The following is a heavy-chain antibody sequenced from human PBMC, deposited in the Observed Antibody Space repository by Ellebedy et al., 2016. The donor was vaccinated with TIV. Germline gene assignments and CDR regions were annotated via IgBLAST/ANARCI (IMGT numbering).Heavy chain of an antibody. CDR3: TTSYYHYIWGTYRYVDDY. CDR2: IKSKNDGGTT. CDR1: GFTFSNAW. V-gene: IGHV3-15*01. Sequence: GGSLRLSXAASGFTFSNAWMIWVRQSPGKGLQWLGRIKSKNDGGTTTYAEPVRGRFTISRDDSTNKVFLQMNSLKTEDTAVYYCTTSYYHYIWGTYRYVDDYWGQGTLVTVSS. D-gene: IGHD3-16*02. J-gene: IGHJ4*02.